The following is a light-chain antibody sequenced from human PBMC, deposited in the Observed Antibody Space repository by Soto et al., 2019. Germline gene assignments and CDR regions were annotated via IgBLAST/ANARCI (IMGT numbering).Light chain of an antibody. J-gene: IGKJ5*01. CDR2: STS. V-gene: IGKV3-20*01. CDR1: QRLDNYY. CDR3: QQYYSAPPGIT. Sequence: ESVLTQSPGTLSLSPGERATLSCRASQRLDNYYLAWYQQKRGQAPRLLIYSTSTRAAGIPDRFSGSGSGTDFSLTISRLEPDNFAVYYCQQYYSAPPGITFGQGTRLEIK.